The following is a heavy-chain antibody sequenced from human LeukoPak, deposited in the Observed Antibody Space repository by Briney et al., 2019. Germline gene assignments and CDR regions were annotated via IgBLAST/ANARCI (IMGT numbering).Heavy chain of an antibody. V-gene: IGHV4-4*02. D-gene: IGHD4-17*01. CDR2: IHHSGST. CDR3: ARGGDYRFDY. J-gene: IGHJ4*02. CDR1: GGSISSGSW. Sequence: SETLSLTCAVSGGSISSGSWWGWIRQPPGKGLEWIGEIHHSGSTNYNPSLKSRVTLSVDKSKNQLSLRLTSVTAADTAAYYCARGGDYRFDYWGQGTLVTVSS.